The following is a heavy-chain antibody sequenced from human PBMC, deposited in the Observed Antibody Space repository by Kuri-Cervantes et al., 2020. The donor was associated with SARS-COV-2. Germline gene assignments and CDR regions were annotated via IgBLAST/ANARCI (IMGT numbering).Heavy chain of an antibody. Sequence: GESLKIPCASSGFTLSTYGMHWVRQAPGKGLEWVAVIWYDGSNKYYADSVKGRFTISRDNSKNTLYLQMNSLRAEDTAVYYCASGGPRIEVEGGHYWGQGTLVTVSS. V-gene: IGHV3-33*01. CDR3: ASGGPRIEVEGGHY. D-gene: IGHD6-19*01. J-gene: IGHJ4*02. CDR2: IWYDGSNK. CDR1: GFTLSTYG.